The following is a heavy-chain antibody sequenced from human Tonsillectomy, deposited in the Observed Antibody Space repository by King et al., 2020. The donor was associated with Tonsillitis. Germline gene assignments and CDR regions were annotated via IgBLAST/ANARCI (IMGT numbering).Heavy chain of an antibody. CDR2: INEDGSQT. J-gene: IGHJ4*02. D-gene: IGHD1-14*01. V-gene: IGHV3-7*01. CDR3: ARSNHGGSFDY. CDR1: VITFSPYL. Sequence: VQLVESGGGLVQSGGSLRLSCVASVITFSPYLMAWVRQAPGKGLEWVAYINEDGSQTSYIDSVKGRFTISRDNAKNSLSLQMNSLRAEDTAVFYCARSNHGGSFDYWGQGTLVTVSS.